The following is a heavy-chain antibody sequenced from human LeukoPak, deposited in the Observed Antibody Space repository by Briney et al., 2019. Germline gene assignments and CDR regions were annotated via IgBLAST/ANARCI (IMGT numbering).Heavy chain of an antibody. CDR2: IDPNSGGT. V-gene: IGHV1-2*06. Sequence: ASVKVSCKASGYTFTGYYMHWVRQAPGQGLEWMGRIDPNSGGTNYAQKFQGRVTMTRDTSISAAYMELSRLRSDDTAVYYCARDPRIAVAGKYFDYWGQGTLVTVSS. J-gene: IGHJ4*02. CDR3: ARDPRIAVAGKYFDY. D-gene: IGHD6-19*01. CDR1: GYTFTGYY.